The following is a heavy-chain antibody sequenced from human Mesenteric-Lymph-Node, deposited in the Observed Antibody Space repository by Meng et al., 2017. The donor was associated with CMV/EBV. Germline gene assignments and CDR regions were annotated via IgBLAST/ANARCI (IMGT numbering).Heavy chain of an antibody. CDR3: ARDRDFLSQNGYYDMDV. V-gene: IGHV3-23*01. Sequence: GESLKISCAASGFIFSSFAMTWVRQAPGKGLEWISTIGGSRGSTYYADSAKGRFTISRDNSKNMLYLQMNSLSVEDTTVYYCARDRDFLSQNGYYDMDVWGQGTTVIVSS. CDR1: GFIFSSFA. J-gene: IGHJ6*02. CDR2: IGGSRGST. D-gene: IGHD2/OR15-2a*01.